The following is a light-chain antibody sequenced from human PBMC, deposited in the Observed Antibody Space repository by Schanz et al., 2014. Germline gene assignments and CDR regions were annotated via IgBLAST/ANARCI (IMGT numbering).Light chain of an antibody. CDR3: QQYDYLPLS. J-gene: IGKJ4*01. V-gene: IGKV1-5*03. Sequence: DIQMTQSPSTLSASVGDRVTITCRASQSISSWLAWYQQKPGKAPKLLIYKASSLESGVPSRFSGSGSGTEFTLAISSLQPDDFAKYDCQQYDYLPLSFGGGTKVESK. CDR2: KAS. CDR1: QSISSW.